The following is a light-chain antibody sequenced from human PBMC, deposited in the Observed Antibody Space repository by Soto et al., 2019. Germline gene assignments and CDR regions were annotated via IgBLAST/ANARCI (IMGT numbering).Light chain of an antibody. CDR1: QSVSSY. CDR2: EAS. Sequence: EIVLTQSPSTLSLSPGERATLSCRASQSVSSYLAWYQQKPGQAPRLLIYEASNRATGIPARFSGSGSGTEFTLTISSLEPEDFAVYYCQQRSNWPYTFGQGTKLEIK. CDR3: QQRSNWPYT. J-gene: IGKJ2*01. V-gene: IGKV3-11*01.